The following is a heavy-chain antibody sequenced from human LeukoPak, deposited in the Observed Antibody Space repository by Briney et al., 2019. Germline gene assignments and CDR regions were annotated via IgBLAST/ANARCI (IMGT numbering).Heavy chain of an antibody. D-gene: IGHD4-23*01. CDR2: IYPGDYT. V-gene: IGHV5-51*01. J-gene: IGHJ4*02. CDR1: GYSFTTYW. CDR3: ARQRYDYGGSFDY. Sequence: GESLKISCKGSGYSFTTYWIGWVRPMPGRVLDWMGIIYPGDYTRYSPSFQGQVTFSADKSISTAFLHWSSLKASDTAMYYCARQRYDYGGSFDYWGQGTLVTVSS.